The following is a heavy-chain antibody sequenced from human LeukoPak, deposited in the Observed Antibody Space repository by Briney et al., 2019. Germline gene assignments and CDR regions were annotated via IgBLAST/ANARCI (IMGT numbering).Heavy chain of an antibody. V-gene: IGHV4-59*01. CDR1: GGSISSYY. CDR2: IYYSGST. CDR3: ARADRYDFWLAN. J-gene: IGHJ4*02. D-gene: IGHD3-3*01. Sequence: PSQTLSLTCTVSGGSISSYYWSWIRQPPGKGLEWIGYIYYSGSTNYNPSLKSRVTISVDTSKNQFSLKLSSVTAADTAVYYCARADRYDFWLANWGQGTLVTVSS.